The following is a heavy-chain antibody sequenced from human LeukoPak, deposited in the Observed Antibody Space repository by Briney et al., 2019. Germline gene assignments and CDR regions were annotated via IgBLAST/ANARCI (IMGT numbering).Heavy chain of an antibody. Sequence: GGSQRLSCAASGFTFSSYSMNWVRQAPGKGLEWVSSISSSSSYIYYADSVKGRFTISRDNAKNSLYLQMNSLRAEDTAVYYCARVYYDILTGYYSPFQHWGQGTLVTVSS. CDR2: ISSSSSYI. CDR1: GFTFSSYS. CDR3: ARVYYDILTGYYSPFQH. D-gene: IGHD3-9*01. J-gene: IGHJ1*01. V-gene: IGHV3-21*01.